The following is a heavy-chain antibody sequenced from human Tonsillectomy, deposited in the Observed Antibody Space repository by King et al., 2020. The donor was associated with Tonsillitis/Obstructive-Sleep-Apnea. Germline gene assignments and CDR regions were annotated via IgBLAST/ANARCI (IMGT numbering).Heavy chain of an antibody. J-gene: IGHJ4*02. D-gene: IGHD6-19*01. CDR1: GYRFASYW. V-gene: IGHV5-51*03. CDR2: IYPGDSAT. Sequence: VQLVESGAEIKKPGESLKISCKGSGYRFASYWIAWVRQMPGKGLEWMGIIYPGDSATRYSPSFQGQVTISADESTSPAYLQCSSLTASDTTMYYGASHSGTIAVPGMFLVVEYWGQGTAVSVSS. CDR3: ASHSGTIAVPGMFLVVEY.